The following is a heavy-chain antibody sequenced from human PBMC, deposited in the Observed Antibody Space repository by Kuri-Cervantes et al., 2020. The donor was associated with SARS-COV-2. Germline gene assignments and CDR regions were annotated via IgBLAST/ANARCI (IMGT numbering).Heavy chain of an antibody. J-gene: IGHJ4*02. Sequence: SVKVSCKASGGTFSSYAISWVRQAPGQGLEWMGGIIPIFAKANYAQKFQGRVTITADQSTSTAYMELSSLRSEDTAVYYCARGPGLSDSRGYYYFYWGQGTLVTVST. CDR1: GGTFSSYA. D-gene: IGHD3-22*01. CDR3: ARGPGLSDSRGYYYFY. CDR2: IIPIFAKA. V-gene: IGHV1-69*13.